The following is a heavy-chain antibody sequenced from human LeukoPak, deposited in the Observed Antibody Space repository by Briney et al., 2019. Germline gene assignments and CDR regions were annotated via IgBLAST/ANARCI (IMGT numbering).Heavy chain of an antibody. CDR2: INPNSGGT. D-gene: IGHD6-6*01. CDR1: GHTFTGYY. J-gene: IGHJ6*03. CDR3: ARDGYIAAQYYYYYYMDV. Sequence: ASVKVSCKASGHTFTGYYMHWVRQAPGQGLEWMGWINPNSGGTNYAQKFQGRVTMTRDTSISTDYMELSRLRSDDTAVYYCARDGYIAAQYYYYYYMDVWGKGTTVTVSS. V-gene: IGHV1-2*02.